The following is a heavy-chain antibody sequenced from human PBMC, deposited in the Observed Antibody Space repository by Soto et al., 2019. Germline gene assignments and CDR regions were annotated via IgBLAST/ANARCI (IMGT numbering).Heavy chain of an antibody. D-gene: IGHD2-2*02. V-gene: IGHV1-2*02. Sequence: GSVKVSFKASGYPFTGYYMHWVRQAPGQGLEWMGWINPSSGGTNYAQKFQGRVTMTRDTSISTAYMELSRLRSDDTAVYYCASGYCSSNSCYILLLWGQGTMVTVSS. CDR2: INPSSGGT. J-gene: IGHJ4*02. CDR3: ASGYCSSNSCYILLL. CDR1: GYPFTGYY.